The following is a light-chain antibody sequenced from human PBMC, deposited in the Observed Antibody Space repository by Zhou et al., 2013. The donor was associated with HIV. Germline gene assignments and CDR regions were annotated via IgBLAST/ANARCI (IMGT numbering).Light chain of an antibody. V-gene: IGKV1-39*01. J-gene: IGKJ5*01. CDR1: QNIDPY. Sequence: DIQVTQFPSSLSASVGDRVTITCRATQNIDPYLNWYHQRRGEGPKVLIYSASNLHSGAPSRFRGSGSGPDFTLTITSLRPEDSGMYFCQQSYGTPPTFGQGTRLEIK. CDR2: SAS. CDR3: QQSYGTPPT.